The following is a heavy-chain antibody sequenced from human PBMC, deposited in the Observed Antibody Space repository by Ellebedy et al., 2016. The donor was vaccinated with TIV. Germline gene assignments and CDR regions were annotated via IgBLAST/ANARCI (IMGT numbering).Heavy chain of an antibody. CDR3: ARDTYYYGSGSYYKGFDY. J-gene: IGHJ4*02. CDR2: ISSSSSYI. Sequence: GGSLRLSCAASGFTFSSYSMNWVRQAPGKGLEWVSSISSSSSYIYYADSVKGRFTISRDNAKNSLYLQMNSLRAEDTAVYYCARDTYYYGSGSYYKGFDYWGQGTLVTVSS. D-gene: IGHD3-10*01. V-gene: IGHV3-21*01. CDR1: GFTFSSYS.